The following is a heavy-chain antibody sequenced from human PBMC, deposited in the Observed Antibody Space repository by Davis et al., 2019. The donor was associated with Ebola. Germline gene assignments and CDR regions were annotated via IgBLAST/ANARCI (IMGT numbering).Heavy chain of an antibody. CDR1: GFTFDDFA. V-gene: IGHV3-9*01. Sequence: SLKISCAASGFTFDDFAMHWVRQRPGKGLEWVSGISWNSGSIGYADSVKGRFTISRDNAKNSLYLQMNSLRAEDTALYSCAKGFTVTTRYGMDVWGQGTTVTVSS. D-gene: IGHD4-17*01. J-gene: IGHJ6*02. CDR2: ISWNSGSI. CDR3: AKGFTVTTRYGMDV.